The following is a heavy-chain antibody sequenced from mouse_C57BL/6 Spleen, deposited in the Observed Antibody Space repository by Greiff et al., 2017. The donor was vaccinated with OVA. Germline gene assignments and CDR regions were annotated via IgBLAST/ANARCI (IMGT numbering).Heavy chain of an antibody. D-gene: IGHD2-3*01. CDR2: IYPRSGNT. CDR3: ARSSDGYYPAWFAY. CDR1: GYTFTSYG. Sequence: VQLVESGAELARPGASVKLSCKASGYTFTSYGISWVKQRTGQGLEWIGEIYPRSGNTYYNEKFKGKATLTADKSSSTAYMELRSLTSEDSAVYFCARSSDGYYPAWFAYWGQGTLVTVSA. V-gene: IGHV1-81*01. J-gene: IGHJ3*01.